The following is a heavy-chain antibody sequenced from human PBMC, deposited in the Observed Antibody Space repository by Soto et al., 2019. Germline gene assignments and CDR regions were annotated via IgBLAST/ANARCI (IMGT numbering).Heavy chain of an antibody. CDR1: EFTFANFA. V-gene: IGHV3-23*01. Sequence: GGSLRLSCTASEFTFANFAMSWVRQAPWKGLEWVSGISADGGGTYYAGSVKGRFTISRDNSKKTMYFQLNSLRDEDTAVYYCAKCNVLVTTSGGWCNWFDPWGQGTPVTVSS. J-gene: IGHJ5*02. CDR2: ISADGGGT. CDR3: AKCNVLVTTSGGWCNWFDP. D-gene: IGHD2-21*02.